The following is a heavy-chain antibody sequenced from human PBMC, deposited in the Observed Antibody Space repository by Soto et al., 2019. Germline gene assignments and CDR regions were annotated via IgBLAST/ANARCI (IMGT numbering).Heavy chain of an antibody. J-gene: IGHJ4*02. D-gene: IGHD6-19*01. CDR3: AKDKMEQWLVGGYYDY. CDR1: GFTFSSHA. Sequence: EVQLLESGGGLVQPGGSLRLSCAASGFTFSSHAMSWVRQAPGKGLEWVSSTIDSGGRSYHADSVRGRFTISRDNSKNTLYLQMNCLSADDTAIYYCAKDKMEQWLVGGYYDYWGQGALVTVSS. V-gene: IGHV3-23*01. CDR2: TIDSGGRS.